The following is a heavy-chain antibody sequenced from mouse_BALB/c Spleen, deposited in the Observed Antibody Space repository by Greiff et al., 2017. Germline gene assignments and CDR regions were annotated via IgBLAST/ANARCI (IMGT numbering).Heavy chain of an antibody. CDR2: IDPENGDT. V-gene: IGHV14-4*02. CDR3: NDYGISWFAY. D-gene: IGHD2-1*01. Sequence: EVQLQESGAELVRSGASVKLSCTASGFNIKDYYMHWVKQMPEQGLEWIGWIDPENGDTDYAPKFQGKATMTADTSSNTAYLQLSSLTSEDTAVYYCNDYGISWFAYWGQGTLVTVSA. CDR1: GFNIKDYY. J-gene: IGHJ3*01.